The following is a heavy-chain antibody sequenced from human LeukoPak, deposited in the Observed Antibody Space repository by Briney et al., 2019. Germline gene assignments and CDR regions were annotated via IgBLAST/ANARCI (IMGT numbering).Heavy chain of an antibody. J-gene: IGHJ5*01. V-gene: IGHV3-30-3*01. CDR2: TSYDESNK. D-gene: IGHD6-13*01. Sequence: PGRSLRLSCAASGFTFSTYAMHWVRQAPGKGLEWVAVTSYDESNKYYADSVKGRFTISRDNSKNTVYLQMNSLRPEDTAVYYCARGGYSSSWFDYWGQGTLVTVSS. CDR1: GFTFSTYA. CDR3: ARGGYSSSWFDY.